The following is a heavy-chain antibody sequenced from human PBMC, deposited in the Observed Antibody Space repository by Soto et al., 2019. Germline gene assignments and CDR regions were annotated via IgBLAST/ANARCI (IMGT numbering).Heavy chain of an antibody. Sequence: QVQLVQSGAEVKKPGASVKVSCKASGYTFTSYGISWVRQAPGQGLEWMGWISAYNGNTNYAQKLQGRVPMTTDTSTSTAYMELRSLRSDDTAVYYCARDRIIGRRDIVVVVAATPLGYWGQGTLVTVSS. D-gene: IGHD2-15*01. CDR1: GYTFTSYG. V-gene: IGHV1-18*01. CDR3: ARDRIIGRRDIVVVVAATPLGY. CDR2: ISAYNGNT. J-gene: IGHJ4*02.